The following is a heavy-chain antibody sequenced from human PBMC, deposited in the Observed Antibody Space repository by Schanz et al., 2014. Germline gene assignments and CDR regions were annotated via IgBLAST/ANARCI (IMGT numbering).Heavy chain of an antibody. D-gene: IGHD2-2*01. CDR2: IHSTGGTT. CDR3: ARGSCTASGCYDAFDL. CDR1: EYTFTRHY. Sequence: QVQWVQSGADVKKPGTAVKVSCKASEYTFTRHYMHWVRQAPGQGLEWMGIIHSTGGTTSHAQKFQGRVTMTRDTSTSTVYMELSSLRSEDTAVYYCARGSCTASGCYDAFDLWGQGTLVTVSS. J-gene: IGHJ3*01. V-gene: IGHV1-46*01.